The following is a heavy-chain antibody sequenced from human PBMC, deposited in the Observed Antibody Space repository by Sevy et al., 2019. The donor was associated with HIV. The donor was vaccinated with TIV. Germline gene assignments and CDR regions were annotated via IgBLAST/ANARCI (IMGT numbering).Heavy chain of an antibody. V-gene: IGHV3-53*01. J-gene: IGHJ4*02. Sequence: GGSLRLSCAASAFTVSNNYESWVRQAPGKGLEWVSLIYSAGSTYYADSVKGRFTISRDISKNTLYLQMNSLRADDTAVYYCAKEDWSGYGQFDYWGQGTLVTVSS. D-gene: IGHD5-12*01. CDR3: AKEDWSGYGQFDY. CDR1: AFTVSNNY. CDR2: IYSAGST.